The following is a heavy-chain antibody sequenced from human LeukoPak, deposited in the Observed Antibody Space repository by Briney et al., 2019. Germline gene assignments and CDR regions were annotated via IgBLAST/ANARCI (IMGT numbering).Heavy chain of an antibody. J-gene: IGHJ5*02. V-gene: IGHV3-7*05. D-gene: IGHD2-15*01. CDR3: TRNSGGRWDNWFDP. Sequence: GRSLRLSCAASGFTFSSYWMSWVRQAPGKGLEWVANIKEDGSDKYYVDSVKGRFTISRDNAKNSLYLQMNSLRAEDTAVYYCTRNSGGRWDNWFDPWGQGTLVTVSS. CDR2: IKEDGSDK. CDR1: GFTFSSYW.